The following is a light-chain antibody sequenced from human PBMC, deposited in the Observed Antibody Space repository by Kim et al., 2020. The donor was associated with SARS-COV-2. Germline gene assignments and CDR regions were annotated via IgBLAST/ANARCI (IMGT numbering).Light chain of an antibody. V-gene: IGKV3-11*01. J-gene: IGKJ1*01. CDR3: QQYRSHWT. CDR1: HNIGIN. CDR2: DAA. Sequence: SLSPGEGATLSCRASHNIGINLAWYQQTRGQAPRLLIYDAAIRATGIPDKFSGSGSGTDFTLTINSLQPDDFATYYCQQYRSHWTFGQGTKVDIK.